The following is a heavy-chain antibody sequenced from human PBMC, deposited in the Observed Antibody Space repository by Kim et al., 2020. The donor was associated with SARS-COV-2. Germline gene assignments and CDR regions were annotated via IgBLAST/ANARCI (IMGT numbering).Heavy chain of an antibody. CDR3: ASTPSDYSSGWYLSGLWFDP. V-gene: IGHV3-21*01. CDR2: ISSSSSYI. J-gene: IGHJ5*02. CDR1: GFTFSSYS. Sequence: GGSLRLSCAASGFTFSSYSMNWVRQAPGKGLEWVSSISSSSSYIYYADSVKGRFTISRDNAKNSLYLQMNSLRAEDTAVYYCASTPSDYSSGWYLSGLWFDPWGQGTLVTVSS. D-gene: IGHD6-19*01.